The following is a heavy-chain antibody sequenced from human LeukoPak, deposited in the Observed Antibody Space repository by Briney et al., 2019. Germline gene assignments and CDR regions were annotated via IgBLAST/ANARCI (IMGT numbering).Heavy chain of an antibody. CDR2: IKQDGSEK. CDR1: GGSFSGYY. D-gene: IGHD5-24*01. V-gene: IGHV3-7*01. J-gene: IGHJ4*02. CDR3: ARVRRDGYYFDS. Sequence: PSETLSLTCAVYGGSFSGYYWSWIRQPPGRGLEWVANIKQDGSEKYYVDSVKGRFTISRDNAKNSLYLQMNSLRAEDTAVYYCARVRRDGYYFDSWGQGTLVTVSS.